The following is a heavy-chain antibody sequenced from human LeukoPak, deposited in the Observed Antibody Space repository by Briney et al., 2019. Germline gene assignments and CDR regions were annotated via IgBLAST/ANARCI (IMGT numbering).Heavy chain of an antibody. CDR3: ARDLSPVVRASPMGY. CDR1: GFTFTSYG. Sequence: LTGTSLRLSCAASGFTFTSYGMHWVRQAPGKGLEWVALITYDGYYKYYSDSVKGRFTISSDTSKNTLYLQMNSLRAEDTAVYYCARDLSPVVRASPMGYWGQGTLVTVPS. J-gene: IGHJ4*02. D-gene: IGHD3-10*01. V-gene: IGHV3-30*03. CDR2: ITYDGYYK.